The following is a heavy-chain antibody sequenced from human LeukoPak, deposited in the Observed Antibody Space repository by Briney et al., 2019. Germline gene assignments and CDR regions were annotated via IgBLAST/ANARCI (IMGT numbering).Heavy chain of an antibody. CDR1: GFTFDDYA. Sequence: GGSLRLSCASSGFTFDDYAMHWVRQAPAKGLEWVSGISWNSGSIGYADSVKGRFTISRDNAKNSLYLQMNSLRAEDTALYYCAKEANYYDSSGPDIPFDYWGQGTLVTVSS. CDR3: AKEANYYDSSGPDIPFDY. D-gene: IGHD3-22*01. CDR2: ISWNSGSI. V-gene: IGHV3-9*01. J-gene: IGHJ4*02.